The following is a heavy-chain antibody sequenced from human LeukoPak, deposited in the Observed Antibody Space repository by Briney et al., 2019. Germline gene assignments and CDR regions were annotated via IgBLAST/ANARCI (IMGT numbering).Heavy chain of an antibody. CDR3: ARVGYSSSGNYYNDRGAFDY. CDR1: GYTFTRYY. J-gene: IGHJ4*02. Sequence: ASVKVSCKASGYTFTRYYLHWVRQAPGQGLEWMGIINPSGGNTSYAQKFQGRVTITADESTSTAYMELSSLRSEDTAVYYCARVGYSSSGNYYNDRGAFDYWGQGTLVTVSS. V-gene: IGHV1-46*01. CDR2: INPSGGNT. D-gene: IGHD3-10*01.